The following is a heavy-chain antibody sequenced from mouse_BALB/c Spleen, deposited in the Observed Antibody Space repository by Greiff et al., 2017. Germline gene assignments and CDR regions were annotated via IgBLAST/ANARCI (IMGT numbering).Heavy chain of an antibody. CDR2: IDPANGNT. V-gene: IGHV14-3*02. CDR1: GFNIKDTY. Sequence: EVKLQESGAELVKPGASVKLSCTASGFNIKDTYMHWVKQRPEQGLEWIGRIDPANGNTKYDPKFQGKATITADTSSNTAYLQLSSLTSEDTAVYYCARFGMVTTGYYAMDYWGQGTSVTVSS. J-gene: IGHJ4*01. D-gene: IGHD2-2*01. CDR3: ARFGMVTTGYYAMDY.